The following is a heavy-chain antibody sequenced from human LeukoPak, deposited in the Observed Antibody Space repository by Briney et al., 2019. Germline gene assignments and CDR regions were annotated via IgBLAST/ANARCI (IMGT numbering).Heavy chain of an antibody. D-gene: IGHD3-22*01. Sequence: SETRSLTCAVSGGSISSGGYSWSWIRQPPGKGLEWIGYIYHSGSTYYNPSLKSRVTISVDRSKNQFSLKLSSVTAADTAVYYCARGRLHYYDSSGSIDYWGQGTLVTVSS. CDR1: GGSISSGGYS. CDR2: IYHSGST. J-gene: IGHJ4*02. CDR3: ARGRLHYYDSSGSIDY. V-gene: IGHV4-30-2*01.